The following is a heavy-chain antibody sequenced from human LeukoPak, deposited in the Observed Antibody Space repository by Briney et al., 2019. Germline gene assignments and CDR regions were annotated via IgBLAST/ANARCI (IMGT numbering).Heavy chain of an antibody. J-gene: IGHJ3*02. Sequence: GESLKISCKDSGYTFTSSWIAWVRQMPGKGLAWMGIIYPGDSDTRYSPSFQGQVTISSDKSISTAYLQWSSLKASDTAMYFCARRLGGTYSYAFDIWGQGTLVTVSS. D-gene: IGHD1-26*01. CDR1: GYTFTSSW. V-gene: IGHV5-51*01. CDR3: ARRLGGTYSYAFDI. CDR2: IYPGDSDT.